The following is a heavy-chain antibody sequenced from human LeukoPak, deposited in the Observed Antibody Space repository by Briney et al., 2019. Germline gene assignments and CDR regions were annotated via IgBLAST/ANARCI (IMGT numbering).Heavy chain of an antibody. D-gene: IGHD6-19*01. CDR1: GFTFSSYA. V-gene: IGHV3-23*01. J-gene: IGHJ6*02. Sequence: GGSLRPSCAASGFTFSSYAMSWVRQAPGKGLEWVSAISGSGGSTYYADSVKGRFTISRDNSKNTLYLQMNSLRAEDTAVYYCQVAGTDYYYGMDVWGQGTTVTVSS. CDR3: QVAGTDYYYGMDV. CDR2: ISGSGGST.